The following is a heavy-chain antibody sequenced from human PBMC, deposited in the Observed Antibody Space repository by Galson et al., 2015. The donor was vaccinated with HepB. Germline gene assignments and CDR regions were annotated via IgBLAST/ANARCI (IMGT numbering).Heavy chain of an antibody. V-gene: IGHV3-21*06. CDR3: ARSGYSGEHGMDV. D-gene: IGHD5-12*01. J-gene: IGHJ6*02. CDR1: GFIFNDYS. Sequence: SLRLSCADSGFIFNDYSMNWVRQAPGKGLEWVSSISPSGSYIYYADSVKGRFTISRDNAKNSLSLQINSLRAEDTAVYYCARSGYSGEHGMDVWGQGTTVTVSS. CDR2: ISPSGSYI.